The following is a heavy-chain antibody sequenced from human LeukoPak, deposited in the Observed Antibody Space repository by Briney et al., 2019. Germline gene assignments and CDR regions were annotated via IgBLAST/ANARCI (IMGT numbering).Heavy chain of an antibody. V-gene: IGHV1-18*01. D-gene: IGHD6-19*01. Sequence: ASVKASCKASGYTFTKYGISWVRQAPGQGLEWMGWISTDNDNTSYAQNLEGRVTMTTHTSTSTAYMELRSLRSDDTAVYYCARTHSNGWYSVGYYYMDIWGKGTTVTVSS. J-gene: IGHJ6*03. CDR3: ARTHSNGWYSVGYYYMDI. CDR2: ISTDNDNT. CDR1: GYTFTKYG.